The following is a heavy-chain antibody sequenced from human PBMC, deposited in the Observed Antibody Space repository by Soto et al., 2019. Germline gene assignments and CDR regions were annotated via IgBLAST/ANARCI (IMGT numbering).Heavy chain of an antibody. J-gene: IGHJ6*02. D-gene: IGHD3-16*02. CDR3: ARANRFHAGDYYFGMDV. CDR1: GGTFSSYA. Sequence: QVQLVQSGAEVKKPGSSVKVSCKASGGTFSSYAITWLRQAPGQGLEWVGGIIPVFGVAKYSQNFQGSVTITADESTNTAYMELRSLRSEDTAVYYCARANRFHAGDYYFGMDVWGQGTTVTVSS. V-gene: IGHV1-69*01. CDR2: IIPVFGVA.